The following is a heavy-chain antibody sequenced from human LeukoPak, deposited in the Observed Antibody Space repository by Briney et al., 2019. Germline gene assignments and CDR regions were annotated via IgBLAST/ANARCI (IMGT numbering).Heavy chain of an antibody. CDR2: IYYSGST. CDR1: GGSISSSSYY. Sequence: SETLSLTCTVSGGSISSSSYYWGWIRQPPGKGLEWIGSIYYSGSTYYNPSLKSRVTISVDTSKNQFSLKLSSVTAADTAVYYCARDSAIGWFDPWGQGTLVTVSS. D-gene: IGHD2-21*01. J-gene: IGHJ5*02. CDR3: ARDSAIGWFDP. V-gene: IGHV4-39*07.